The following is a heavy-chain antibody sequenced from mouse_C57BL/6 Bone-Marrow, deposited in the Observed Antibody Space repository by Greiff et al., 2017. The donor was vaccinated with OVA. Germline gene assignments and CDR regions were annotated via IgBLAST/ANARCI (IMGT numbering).Heavy chain of an antibody. J-gene: IGHJ4*01. CDR1: GYTFTSYW. CDR3: ANSPRWYDYDGYYAMDY. D-gene: IGHD2-4*01. Sequence: QVQLQQPGAELVKPGASVKVSCKASGYTFTSYWMHWVKQRPGQGLEWIGRIHPSDSDTNYNQKFKGKATLTVDKYSSTAYMQLSSLTSEDSAVYYCANSPRWYDYDGYYAMDYWGQGTSVTVSS. CDR2: IHPSDSDT. V-gene: IGHV1-74*01.